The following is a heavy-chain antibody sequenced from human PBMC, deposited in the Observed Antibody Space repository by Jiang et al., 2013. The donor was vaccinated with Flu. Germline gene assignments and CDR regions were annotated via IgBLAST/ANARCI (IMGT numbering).Heavy chain of an antibody. V-gene: IGHV4-4*02. D-gene: IGHD5-18*01. CDR1: GGSISSSNW. Sequence: SLTCAVSGGSISSSNWWSWVRQPPGKGLEWIGEIYHSGSTNXNPSLKSRVTMSVEASKNQFSLRLSSVTAADTAVYYCARQGAYSYAYDFDHWGQGTLVTVSS. CDR2: IYHSGST. CDR3: ARQGAYSYAYDFDH. J-gene: IGHJ4*02.